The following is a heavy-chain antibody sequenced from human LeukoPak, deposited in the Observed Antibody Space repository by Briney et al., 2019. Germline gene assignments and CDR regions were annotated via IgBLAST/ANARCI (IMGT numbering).Heavy chain of an antibody. D-gene: IGHD2-2*01. CDR1: GYTFTSYD. CDR2: MNPNSGNT. Sequence: ASVKVSCKASGYTFTSYDINWVRQATGQGLEWMGWMNPNSGNTGYAQKFQGRVTMTRNTSTSTAYMELSSLRSEDTAVYYCASYQLLSDDAFDIWGQGTMVTVSS. J-gene: IGHJ3*02. CDR3: ASYQLLSDDAFDI. V-gene: IGHV1-8*01.